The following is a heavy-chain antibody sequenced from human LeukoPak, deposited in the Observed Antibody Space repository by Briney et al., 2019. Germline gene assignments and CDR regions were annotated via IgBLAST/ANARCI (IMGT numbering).Heavy chain of an antibody. CDR2: MWPDGSHK. CDR1: GFTFNNYV. CDR3: VKDGTSYQFDY. V-gene: IGHV3-30*02. J-gene: IGHJ4*02. D-gene: IGHD1-26*01. Sequence: GGSLRLSCAASGFTFNNYVMHWVRQTPGKGLEWVAFMWPDGSHKNYANSVKGLFTISRDNSKNTMYLEMNSLRTEDTAVYYCVKDGTSYQFDYWGQGTLVTASS.